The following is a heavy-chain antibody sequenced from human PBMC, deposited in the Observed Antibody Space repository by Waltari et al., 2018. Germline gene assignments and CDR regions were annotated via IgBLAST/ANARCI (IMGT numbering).Heavy chain of an antibody. CDR1: GHPLTELS. CDR3: ATGLISPDALDV. D-gene: IGHD3-16*01. J-gene: IGHJ3*01. V-gene: IGHV1-24*01. Sequence: QVQLVQSGAEVKKPGASVKVSCKVSGHPLTELSRHWGRQAPGKGLEWMGGIDPEDGETIYAQKFQGRVTMTEETSKDIAFMELSSLRPEDTAVYYCATGLISPDALDVWGQGTMVTVSS. CDR2: IDPEDGET.